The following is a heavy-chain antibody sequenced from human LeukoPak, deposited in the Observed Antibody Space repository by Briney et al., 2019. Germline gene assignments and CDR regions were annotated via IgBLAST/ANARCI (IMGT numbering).Heavy chain of an antibody. CDR1: GSTFTSYS. V-gene: IGHV3-48*01. J-gene: IGHJ5*02. CDR3: ARAGRDGYNLSWFDP. Sequence: PGGSLRLSCAASGSTFTSYSMNWVRQAPGKGLEWVSYISSRSSTIYYADSVKGRFTISRDNAKNSLFLQMNSLRAEDTAVYYCARAGRDGYNLSWFDPWGQGTLVTVSS. D-gene: IGHD5-24*01. CDR2: ISSRSSTI.